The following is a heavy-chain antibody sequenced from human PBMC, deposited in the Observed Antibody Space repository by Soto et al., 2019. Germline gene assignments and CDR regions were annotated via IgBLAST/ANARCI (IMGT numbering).Heavy chain of an antibody. D-gene: IGHD1-26*01. CDR3: AKDLGTYGLGATMNY. CDR2: ISASGGST. V-gene: IGHV3-23*01. Sequence: EAQLLESGGGLVQPGRSLRLSCAASGFTFSSYAMSWVRQAPGKGLEWVSGISASGGSTNYADSVRGRFTISRDNSKNTLYLQMNSLRAEDTAVYYCAKDLGTYGLGATMNYWGHGTLVIVSS. CDR1: GFTFSSYA. J-gene: IGHJ4*01.